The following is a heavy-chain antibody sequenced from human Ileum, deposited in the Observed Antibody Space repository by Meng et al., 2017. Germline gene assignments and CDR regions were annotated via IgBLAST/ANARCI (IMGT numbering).Heavy chain of an antibody. J-gene: IGHJ4*02. CDR1: GGSFSDNY. CDR2: IHPSGST. CDR3: SRGDDSAKVGRD. V-gene: IGHV4-34*01. D-gene: IGHD4-23*01. Sequence: SETLSLTCTVHGGSFSDNYWSWIRQSPGKGLEWIGEIHPSGSTYYNPSLKSRVTTSLDTSKNQLSLRLTSMTAADTAVYYCSRGDDSAKVGRDWGQGTLVTVSS.